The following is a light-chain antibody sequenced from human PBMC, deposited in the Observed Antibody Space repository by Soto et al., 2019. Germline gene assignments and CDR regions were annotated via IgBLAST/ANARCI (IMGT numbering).Light chain of an antibody. J-gene: IGLJ3*02. Sequence: QSALTQPASVSGSPGQSITISCTGTSSDVGGYNYVSWYQQHPGKAPKLMIYEVSSRPSGVSGRFSGSKSGNTASLTISGLQAEDEADYYCSSYTSSSTLGVFGGGTKLTVL. CDR1: SSDVGGYNY. V-gene: IGLV2-14*01. CDR3: SSYTSSSTLGV. CDR2: EVS.